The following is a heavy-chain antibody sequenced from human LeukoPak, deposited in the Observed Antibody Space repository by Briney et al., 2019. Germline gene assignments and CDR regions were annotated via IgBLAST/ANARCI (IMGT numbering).Heavy chain of an antibody. Sequence: ASVKVSSKASGGTFSSYAISWVRQAPGQGLEWMGGIIPIFGTANYAQKFQGRVTITADESTSTAYMELSSLRSEDTAVYYCARDGRVYAGYYYYYGMDVWGQGTTVTVSS. V-gene: IGHV1-69*01. CDR1: GGTFSSYA. J-gene: IGHJ6*02. CDR3: ARDGRVYAGYYYYYGMDV. D-gene: IGHD2-8*01. CDR2: IIPIFGTA.